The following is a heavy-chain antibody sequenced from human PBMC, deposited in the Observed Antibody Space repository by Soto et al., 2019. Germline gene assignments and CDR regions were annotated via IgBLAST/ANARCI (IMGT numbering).Heavy chain of an antibody. V-gene: IGHV3-48*01. CDR2: ITSSSDTI. Sequence: GGSLRLSCAASGFTFSSFHMNWVRQAPGRGLEWVAYITSSSDTIYYSDSVKGRFTISRDNGKNSLFLQMNSLRAEDTAVYYCARESPRSSGLSRYFDYWGQGTLVTVSS. J-gene: IGHJ4*02. CDR1: GFTFSSFH. D-gene: IGHD3-22*01. CDR3: ARESPRSSGLSRYFDY.